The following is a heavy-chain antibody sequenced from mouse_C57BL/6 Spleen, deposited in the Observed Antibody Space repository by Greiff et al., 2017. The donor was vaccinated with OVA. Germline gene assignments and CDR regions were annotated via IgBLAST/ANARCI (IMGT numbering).Heavy chain of an antibody. CDR1: GFNIKDYY. Sequence: VQLQQSGAELVKPGASVKLSCTASGFNIKDYYMHWVKQRTEQGLEWIGRIDPEDGETKYAPQFQGKATITADTSSNTAYLQLSSLTSEDTAVYYCARSRGNYYGSSYNYWGQGTTLTVSS. J-gene: IGHJ2*01. V-gene: IGHV14-2*01. CDR2: IDPEDGET. D-gene: IGHD1-1*01. CDR3: ARSRGNYYGSSYNY.